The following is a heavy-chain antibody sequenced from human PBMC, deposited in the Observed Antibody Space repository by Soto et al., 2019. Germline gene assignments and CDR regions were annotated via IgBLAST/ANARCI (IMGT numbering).Heavy chain of an antibody. CDR2: IYHAGSV. CDR1: GYSIGSGYY. V-gene: IGHV4-38-2*01. J-gene: IGHJ6*02. CDR3: ARNFDYYGMDV. Sequence: PSETLSLTCAVSGYSIGSGYYWAWIRQSPGKGLEWIGSIYHAGSVYYNPSLNGRVALSMDTSKNHFSLKLTSVTAADTAVYYCARNFDYYGMDVWGQGTTVT.